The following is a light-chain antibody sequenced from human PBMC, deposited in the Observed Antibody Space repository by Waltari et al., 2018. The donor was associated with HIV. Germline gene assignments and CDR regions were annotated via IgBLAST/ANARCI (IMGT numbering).Light chain of an antibody. CDR2: GVN. Sequence: QSALTQPRSVSGSPGQSVSISCTGIISAVGGNKYVSWYQQYPGKAPKLILSGVNNRPSGVHDRFSGSKSGNTASLTISGLQAEDEADYFCYSYAGTSVLFGGGTKLTVL. V-gene: IGLV2-11*01. CDR3: YSYAGTSVL. J-gene: IGLJ2*01. CDR1: ISAVGGNKY.